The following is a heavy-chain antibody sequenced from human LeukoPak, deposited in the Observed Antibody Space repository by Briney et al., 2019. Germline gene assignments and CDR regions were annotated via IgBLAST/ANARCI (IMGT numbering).Heavy chain of an antibody. J-gene: IGHJ4*02. V-gene: IGHV3-7*01. CDR1: GFTFSSYW. Sequence: GGSLRLSCAASGFTFSSYWMSWVCQAPGKGLEWVANIKQDGSEKYYVDSVKGRFTISRDNAKNSLYLQMNSLRAEDTAVYYCAGAYCSSTSCPLGSWGQGTLVTVSS. CDR3: AGAYCSSTSCPLGS. D-gene: IGHD2-2*01. CDR2: IKQDGSEK.